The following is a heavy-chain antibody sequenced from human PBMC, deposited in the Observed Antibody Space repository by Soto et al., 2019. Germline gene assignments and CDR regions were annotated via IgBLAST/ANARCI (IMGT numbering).Heavy chain of an antibody. D-gene: IGHD2-21*02. CDR1: GFTFSTYG. Sequence: GGSLRLSCAASGFTFSTYGMHWVRQAPGKGLEWVAVISNDGSNKYYGDSVKGRFTISRDNSKNTLFLQMNSLRPEDTAVYYCARDTVVVTAVLDSWGQGTLVTVSS. J-gene: IGHJ4*02. V-gene: IGHV3-30*03. CDR2: ISNDGSNK. CDR3: ARDTVVVTAVLDS.